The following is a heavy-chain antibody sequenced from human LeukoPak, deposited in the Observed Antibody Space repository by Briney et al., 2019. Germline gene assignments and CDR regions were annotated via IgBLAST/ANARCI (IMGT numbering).Heavy chain of an antibody. D-gene: IGHD3-3*01. CDR2: IYYSGST. CDR1: GGSISSSSYY. CDR3: AAVTIFGVVKMDV. J-gene: IGHJ6*04. Sequence: SETLSLTCTVSGGSISSSSYYWGCIRQPPGKGLECIGSIYYSGSTYYNPSLKSRVTMSVDTSKNQFSLKLSSVTAADTAVYYCAAVTIFGVVKMDVWGKGTTVTVSS. V-gene: IGHV4-39*07.